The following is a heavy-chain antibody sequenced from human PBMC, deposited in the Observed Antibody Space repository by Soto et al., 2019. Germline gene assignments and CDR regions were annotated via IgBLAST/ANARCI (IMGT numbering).Heavy chain of an antibody. V-gene: IGHV3-23*01. D-gene: IGHD2-15*01. J-gene: IGHJ3*02. CDR1: GFIFGNYM. CDR3: APHVDCRGGSCHYDAFDI. CDR2: IRDGGEST. Sequence: EVQLLESGGGLVQPGESLRLSCAFSGFIFGNYMMTWVRQAPGKGLEWVSTIRDGGESTYYADSVKGRFTISRDNSKNTVYLQMDSLGVEDTALYYWAPHVDCRGGSCHYDAFDIRGQGTMVTVSS.